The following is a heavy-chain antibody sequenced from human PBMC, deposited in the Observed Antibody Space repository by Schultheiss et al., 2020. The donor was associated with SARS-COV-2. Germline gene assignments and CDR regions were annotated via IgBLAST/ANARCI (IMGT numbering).Heavy chain of an antibody. CDR3: ARATRVESLGSVRGGYFDF. D-gene: IGHD2-15*01. J-gene: IGHJ4*02. Sequence: SETLSLTCTVSGSSISGYFWTWIRQPPGKGLEQVGNIYYTGITKYSPSLKSRITISVDTSKKQFSLRLGSVTAADTAVYFCARATRVESLGSVRGGYFDFWGRGALVTVSS. CDR1: GSSISGYF. CDR2: IYYTGIT. V-gene: IGHV4-59*01.